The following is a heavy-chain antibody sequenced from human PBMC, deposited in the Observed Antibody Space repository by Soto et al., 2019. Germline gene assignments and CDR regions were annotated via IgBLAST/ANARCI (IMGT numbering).Heavy chain of an antibody. CDR2: IKPGTSDI. J-gene: IGHJ4*02. Sequence: RGESLKISCKGVGYKFGSAWIGWVRQMPGKGLEWMGIIKPGTSDIRYSPSCRGHVTISADEAVSTAYLQWSSLKASDTDMYYCARQLSHICDSWGQGTLVTVSS. D-gene: IGHD3-3*02. CDR3: ARQLSHICDS. CDR1: GYKFGSAW. V-gene: IGHV5-51*01.